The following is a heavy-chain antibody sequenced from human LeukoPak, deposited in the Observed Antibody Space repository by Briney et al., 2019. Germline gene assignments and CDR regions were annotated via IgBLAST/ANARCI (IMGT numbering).Heavy chain of an antibody. V-gene: IGHV3-48*03. Sequence: GGSLRLSCAASGFTFSSYEMNWVRQAPGKGLEWVSYISSSGSTIYYADSVKGRFTISRDNAKNSLYLQMNSLRADDTAVYYCAREHCSSTSCSYFDYWGQGTLVTVSS. D-gene: IGHD2-2*01. CDR1: GFTFSSYE. CDR2: ISSSGSTI. CDR3: AREHCSSTSCSYFDY. J-gene: IGHJ4*02.